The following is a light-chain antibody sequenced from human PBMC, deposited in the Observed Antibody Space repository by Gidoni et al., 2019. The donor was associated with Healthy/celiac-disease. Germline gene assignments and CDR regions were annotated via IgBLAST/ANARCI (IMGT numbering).Light chain of an antibody. CDR3: QQSYSTLPLT. Sequence: DIQMTQSPSSLSASVGDRATITCRASQSISSYLNWYQQKPGKDPKLLIYAASSLQSGVPSRFSGSGSGTDFTLTISSLQPEDFATYYCQQSYSTLPLTFGGGTRVEIK. J-gene: IGKJ4*01. CDR1: QSISSY. CDR2: AAS. V-gene: IGKV1-39*01.